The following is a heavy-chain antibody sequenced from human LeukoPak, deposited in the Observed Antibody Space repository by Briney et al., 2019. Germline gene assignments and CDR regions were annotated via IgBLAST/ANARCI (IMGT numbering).Heavy chain of an antibody. Sequence: GGSQRLSCAASGFTFSSYWMSWVRQAPGKGLEWVANINQDGSEKFYVDSVKGRFTISRDNPKKSLYLQMNNLRDEDTAVYYCARAYWGSVDYWGQGTLVTVSS. CDR2: INQDGSEK. D-gene: IGHD7-27*01. CDR1: GFTFSSYW. V-gene: IGHV3-7*03. CDR3: ARAYWGSVDY. J-gene: IGHJ4*02.